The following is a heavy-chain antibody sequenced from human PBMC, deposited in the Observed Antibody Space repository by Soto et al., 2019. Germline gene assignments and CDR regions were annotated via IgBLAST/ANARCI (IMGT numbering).Heavy chain of an antibody. J-gene: IGHJ6*02. V-gene: IGHV3-7*04. Sequence: EVQLVESGGGLVQPGGSLRLSCAASGFTFSSYWMSWVRQAPGKGLEWVANIKQDGREKYYVDSVKGRFTISRDNAKNSLYLQMNSLRAEDTAVYYWARDPPYYGMDVWGQGTTVTVSS. CDR3: ARDPPYYGMDV. CDR1: GFTFSSYW. CDR2: IKQDGREK.